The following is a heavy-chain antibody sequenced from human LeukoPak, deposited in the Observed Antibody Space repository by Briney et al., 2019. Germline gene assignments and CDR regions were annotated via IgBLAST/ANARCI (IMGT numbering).Heavy chain of an antibody. J-gene: IGHJ4*02. D-gene: IGHD3-3*01. CDR3: ARVRHYDFPPYYFDY. V-gene: IGHV1-69*13. CDR2: IIPIFGTA. CDR1: GGTFSSYA. Sequence: SVKVSCKASGGTFSSYAISWVRQAPGQGLEWMGGIIPIFGTANYAQKFQGRVTITADESTSTAYMELSSLRSEDTAVYYCARVRHYDFPPYYFDYWGQGTLVTVSS.